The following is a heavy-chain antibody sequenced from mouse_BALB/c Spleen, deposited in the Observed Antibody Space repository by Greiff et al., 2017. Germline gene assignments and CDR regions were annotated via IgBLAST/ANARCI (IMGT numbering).Heavy chain of an antibody. CDR3: ARELRSNFDY. CDR1: GYSITSDYA. V-gene: IGHV3-2*02. D-gene: IGHD1-1*01. CDR2: ISYSGST. J-gene: IGHJ2*01. Sequence: EVKVEESGPGLVKPSQSLSLTCTVTGYSITSDYAWNWIRQFPGNKLEWMGYISYSGSTSYNPSLKSRISITRDTSKNQFFLQLNSVTTEDTATYYCARELRSNFDYWGQGTTLTVSS.